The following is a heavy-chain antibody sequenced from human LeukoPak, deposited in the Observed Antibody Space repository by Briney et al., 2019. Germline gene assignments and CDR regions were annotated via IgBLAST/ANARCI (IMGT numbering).Heavy chain of an antibody. CDR1: GFTFSSYG. CDR2: INWNGGST. Sequence: GGLVKPGGSLRLSCAASGFTFSSYGMSWVRQAPGKGLEWVSGINWNGGSTGYADSVKGRFTISRDNAKNTLYLEMTSLRTDDTAVYYCAKNGDSYADLEYWGPGTLVTVSS. D-gene: IGHD3-16*01. CDR3: AKNGDSYADLEY. V-gene: IGHV3-20*04. J-gene: IGHJ4*02.